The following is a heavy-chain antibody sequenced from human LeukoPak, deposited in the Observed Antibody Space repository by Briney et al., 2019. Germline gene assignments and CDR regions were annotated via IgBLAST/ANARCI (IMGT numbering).Heavy chain of an antibody. Sequence: SQTLSLTCAISGDSVSSNSAAWNWIRRSPSRGLEWLGRTYYRTKWYNDYAVSVKSRITINADTSSNQFSLHLTSMTPEDTAVYYCAREVGTNLVDKFDFWGQGTQVTVSS. J-gene: IGHJ4*02. CDR3: AREVGTNLVDKFDF. CDR1: GDSVSSNSAA. D-gene: IGHD3-9*01. V-gene: IGHV6-1*01. CDR2: TYYRTKWYN.